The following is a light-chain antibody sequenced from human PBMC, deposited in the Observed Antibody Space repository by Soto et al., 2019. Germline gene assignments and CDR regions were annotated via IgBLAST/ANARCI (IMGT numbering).Light chain of an antibody. CDR2: KAS. CDR1: QTISSW. CDR3: QHYNSYSEA. Sequence: HLTQSPSTLSASVGYRFTITCRASQTISSWLAWYQQKPGKAPKLLIYKASTLKSGVPSRFRGSGSGTEFTLTISSLQPDDFATYYCQHYNSYSEAFGQGTKVDIK. J-gene: IGKJ1*01. V-gene: IGKV1-5*03.